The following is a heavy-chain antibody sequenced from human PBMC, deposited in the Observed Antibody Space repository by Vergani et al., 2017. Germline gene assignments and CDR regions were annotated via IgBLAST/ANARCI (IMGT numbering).Heavy chain of an antibody. CDR3: AKGSWXRGGLPYYYYGMDV. J-gene: IGHJ6*02. CDR2: IRYDGSNK. D-gene: IGHD3-10*01. V-gene: IGHV3-30*02. Sequence: QVQLVESGGGVVQPGGSLILSCAASGFTFSSYGMHWVRQAPGKGLEWVAFIRYDGSNKYYADSVKGRFTISRDNSKNTLYLQMNSLRAEDTAVYYCAKGSWXRGGLPYYYYGMDVWGQGTTVTVSS. CDR1: GFTFSSYG.